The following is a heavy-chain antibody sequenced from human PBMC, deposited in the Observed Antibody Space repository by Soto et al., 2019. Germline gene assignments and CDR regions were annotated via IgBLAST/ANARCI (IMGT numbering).Heavy chain of an antibody. J-gene: IGHJ4*02. Sequence: PGGSLRLSCATSGFTFSTYGMHRVRQAPGKGLEWVAVIWYDGSDKYYEDSVKGRFTISRDNSKNTLYLQMNSLRAEDTAVYYCARGDGHNSGWFVYWGQGALVTVSS. CDR2: IWYDGSDK. V-gene: IGHV3-33*01. CDR1: GFTFSTYG. CDR3: ARGDGHNSGWFVY. D-gene: IGHD5-12*01.